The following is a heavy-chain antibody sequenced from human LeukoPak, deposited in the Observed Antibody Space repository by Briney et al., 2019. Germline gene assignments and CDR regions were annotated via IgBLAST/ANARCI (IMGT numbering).Heavy chain of an antibody. D-gene: IGHD5-18*01. Sequence: PGGSLRLSCAASGFTVSSNYMSWVRQAPGKGLEWVSVIYSGGNTDYADSVKSRFTISRHNSKNTLYLQMNSLRAEDTAVYYCARVSGTWGYSYGYFDYWGQGTLVTVSS. CDR3: ARVSGTWGYSYGYFDY. CDR2: IYSGGNT. V-gene: IGHV3-53*04. J-gene: IGHJ4*02. CDR1: GFTVSSNY.